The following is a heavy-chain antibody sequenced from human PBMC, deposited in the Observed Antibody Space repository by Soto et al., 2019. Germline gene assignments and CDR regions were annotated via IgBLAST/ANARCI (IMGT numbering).Heavy chain of an antibody. CDR2: INHGGST. CDR3: ASSSLYGMDV. CDR1: GGSLSGAN. J-gene: IGHJ6*02. Sequence: PSETLSLTCSVKGGSLSGANWNWIRQSPGKGLEWIGEINHGGSTKYNPSLKNRVTISIDTSKNQFSLKVGSVTAADTAVYYCASSSLYGMDVWGQGTTVTVSS. V-gene: IGHV4-34*01.